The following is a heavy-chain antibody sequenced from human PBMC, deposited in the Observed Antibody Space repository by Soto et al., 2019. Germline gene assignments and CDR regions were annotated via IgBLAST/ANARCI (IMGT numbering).Heavy chain of an antibody. D-gene: IGHD6-13*01. CDR1: GGSFSGYY. Sequence: SETLSLTCAVYGGSFSGYYWSWIRQPPGKGQEWIGEINPSGSTNYNPSLKSRVTISVDTSKNQFSLKLSSVTAADTAVYYCARGFAVHPRSWYQVRYYFDYWGQGTLVTVSS. V-gene: IGHV4-34*01. CDR3: ARGFAVHPRSWYQVRYYFDY. CDR2: INPSGST. J-gene: IGHJ4*02.